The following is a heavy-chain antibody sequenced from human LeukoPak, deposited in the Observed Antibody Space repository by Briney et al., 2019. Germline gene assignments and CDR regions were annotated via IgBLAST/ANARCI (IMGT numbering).Heavy chain of an antibody. D-gene: IGHD4-23*01. CDR3: ARDGDYGGNFYMDV. CDR1: GFTFSSHP. J-gene: IGHJ6*03. CDR2: IYSGGST. V-gene: IGHV3-53*01. Sequence: PGGSLRLSCAASGFTFSSHPLHWVRQAPGKGLEWVSVIYSGGSTYYADSVKGRFTISRDNSKNTLYLQMNSLRAEDTAVYYCARDGDYGGNFYMDVWGKGTTVTVSS.